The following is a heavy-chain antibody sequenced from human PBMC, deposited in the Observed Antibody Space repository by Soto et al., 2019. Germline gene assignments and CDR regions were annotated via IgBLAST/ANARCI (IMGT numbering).Heavy chain of an antibody. D-gene: IGHD3-22*01. J-gene: IGHJ4*02. CDR1: GDSVSNNSAT. Sequence: SQTLSLTCAISGDSVSNNSATWDSIRQSPSRGLEWLGRTYYRSNWYTDYAVSVKGRITISPATSTNTVFLELRSLKSDDTAIYYCARDRLRGFDSSGFYSWGQGTMVTAPQ. V-gene: IGHV6-1*01. CDR2: TYYRSNWYT. CDR3: ARDRLRGFDSSGFYS.